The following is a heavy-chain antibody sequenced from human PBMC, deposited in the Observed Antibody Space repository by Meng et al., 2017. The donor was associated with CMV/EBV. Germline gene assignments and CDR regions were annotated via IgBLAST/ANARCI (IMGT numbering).Heavy chain of an antibody. D-gene: IGHD3-3*01. CDR2: INPNSGGT. Sequence: ASVKVSCKASGYTLTSYGISWVRQAPGQGLEWMGWINPNSGGTNYAQKFQGRVTMTRDTSISTAYMELSRLRSDDTAVYYCARTYYDFWSGYYGADAFDIWGQGTMVTVSS. CDR1: GYTLTSYG. V-gene: IGHV1-2*02. CDR3: ARTYYDFWSGYYGADAFDI. J-gene: IGHJ3*02.